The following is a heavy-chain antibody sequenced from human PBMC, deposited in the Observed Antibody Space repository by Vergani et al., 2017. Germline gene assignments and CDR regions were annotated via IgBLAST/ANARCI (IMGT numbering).Heavy chain of an antibody. CDR3: ARGGGVERRFDP. V-gene: IGHV4-59*12. J-gene: IGHJ5*02. CDR1: GGSISSYY. CDR2: IYYSGST. D-gene: IGHD1-1*01. Sequence: QVQLQESGPGLVKPSETLSLTCTVSGGSISSYYWSWIRQPPGKGLEWIGYIYYSGSTNYNPSLKSRVTISVDTSKNQFSLKLSSVTAADTAVYYCARGGGVERRFDPWGQGTLVTVSS.